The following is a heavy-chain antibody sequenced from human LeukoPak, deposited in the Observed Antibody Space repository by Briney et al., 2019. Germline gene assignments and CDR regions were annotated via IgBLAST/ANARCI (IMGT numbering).Heavy chain of an antibody. CDR1: GFTLSSYG. CDR2: TWYDGSNK. V-gene: IGHV3-33*01. CDR3: ASSFSTYYYDSSGYAVDY. D-gene: IGHD3-22*01. Sequence: PGGSLRLSCAASGFTLSSYGMHWVRQAPGKGLEWVAVTWYDGSNKYYADSVKGRFTISRDNSKNTLYLQMNSLRAEDTAVYYCASSFSTYYYDSSGYAVDYWGQGTLVTVSS. J-gene: IGHJ4*02.